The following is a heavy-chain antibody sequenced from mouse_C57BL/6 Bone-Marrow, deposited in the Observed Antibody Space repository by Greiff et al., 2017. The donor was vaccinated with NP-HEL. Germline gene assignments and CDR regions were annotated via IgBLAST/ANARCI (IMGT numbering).Heavy chain of an antibody. CDR2: IDPANGDT. CDR1: GFNIKDDY. D-gene: IGHD1-1*01. CDR3: TTGVTTVVEDY. V-gene: IGHV14-4*01. Sequence: EVQLQQSGAELVRPGASVKLSCTASGFNIKDDYMHWVKQRPEQGLEWIGWIDPANGDTEYASKFKGKATLTADTSSNTAYLQLSSLTSEDTAVYYCTTGVTTVVEDYWGQGTTLTVSS. J-gene: IGHJ2*01.